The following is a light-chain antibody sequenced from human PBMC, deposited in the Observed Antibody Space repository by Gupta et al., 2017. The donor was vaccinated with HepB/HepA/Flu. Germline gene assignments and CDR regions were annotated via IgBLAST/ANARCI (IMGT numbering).Light chain of an antibody. CDR2: KAS. CDR3: QQYNSRT. J-gene: IGKJ1*01. V-gene: IGKV1-5*03. CDR1: QSISSW. Sequence: DIQMTQSPSTLSASVGDRVTITCRASQSISSWLAWYQQKPGKAPKLLIDKASSLESGVPSRFSGSGSGTEVTLTISSLQPDDFATYYCQQYNSRTFGQGTKVEIK.